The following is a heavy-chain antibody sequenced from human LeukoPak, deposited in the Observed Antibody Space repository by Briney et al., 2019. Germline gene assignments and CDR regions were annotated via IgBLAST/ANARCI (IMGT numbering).Heavy chain of an antibody. D-gene: IGHD6-13*01. CDR3: ARDPDIAAAGSAFDI. V-gene: IGHV3-7*03. J-gene: IGHJ3*02. Sequence: GGSLRLSCAASGFTFGSYWMSWVRQAPGKGLEWVANIKQDGSEKYYVDSVKGRFTISRDNAKNSLYLQMNSLRAEDTAVYYCARDPDIAAAGSAFDIWGQGTMVTVSS. CDR1: GFTFGSYW. CDR2: IKQDGSEK.